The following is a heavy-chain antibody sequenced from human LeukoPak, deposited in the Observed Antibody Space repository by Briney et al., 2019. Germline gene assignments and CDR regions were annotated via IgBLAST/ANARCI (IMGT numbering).Heavy chain of an antibody. CDR2: ISSSSSTI. J-gene: IGHJ6*03. V-gene: IGHV3-48*01. CDR3: ARDCYYYYYMDV. CDR1: GFTFSSYS. Sequence: QTGGSLRLSCAASGFTFSSYSMNWVRQAPGKGLEWVSYISSSSSTIYYADSVKGRFTISRDNAKNSLYLQMNSLRAEDTAVYYCARDCYYYYYMDVWGKGTTVTVSS.